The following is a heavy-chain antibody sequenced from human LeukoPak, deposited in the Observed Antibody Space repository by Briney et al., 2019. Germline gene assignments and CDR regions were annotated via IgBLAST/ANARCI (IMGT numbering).Heavy chain of an antibody. CDR1: GYTFTSYG. V-gene: IGHV1-18*01. J-gene: IGHJ4*01. Sequence: ASVKVSCKASGYTFTSYGISWVRQAPGQGLEWMGWISAYNGNTNYAQKLQGRVTVTTDTSTSTAYMELRSLRSDDTAVYYCARDSSPGYCSSTSCYGLDFDYWGHGTLVTVSS. D-gene: IGHD2-2*01. CDR3: ARDSSPGYCSSTSCYGLDFDY. CDR2: ISAYNGNT.